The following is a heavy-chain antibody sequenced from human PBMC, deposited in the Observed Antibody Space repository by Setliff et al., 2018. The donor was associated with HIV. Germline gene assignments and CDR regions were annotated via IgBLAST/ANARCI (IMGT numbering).Heavy chain of an antibody. CDR1: GYTFTSYG. Sequence: GASVKVSCKASGYTFTSYGVSWLRRAPGQGLEWMGWISAYNGNVKFGRRFQGRVIMTIETPTMTAYMELKSLRSDDTAMYYCARGISPPDALDLWGQGTMVTVSS. CDR3: ARGISPPDALDL. CDR2: ISAYNGNV. V-gene: IGHV1-18*01. J-gene: IGHJ3*01.